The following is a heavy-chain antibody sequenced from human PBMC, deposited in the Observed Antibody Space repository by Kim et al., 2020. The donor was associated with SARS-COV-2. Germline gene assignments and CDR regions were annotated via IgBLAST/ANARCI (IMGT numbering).Heavy chain of an antibody. CDR1: GGSISSSNW. CDR2: IYHRGST. J-gene: IGHJ4*02. Sequence: SETLSLTCAVSGGSISSSNWWCWVRQPPGKRLEWIGVIYHRGSTNYNPTLESRATISADKSKNQFFLKLSSVTAADTAVYYCARVQEATISPFGYWGQRTLVTVSS. CDR3: ARVQEATISPFGY. V-gene: IGHV4-4*02. D-gene: IGHD5-12*01.